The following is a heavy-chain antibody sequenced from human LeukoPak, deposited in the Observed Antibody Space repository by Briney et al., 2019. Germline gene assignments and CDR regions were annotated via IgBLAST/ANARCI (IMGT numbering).Heavy chain of an antibody. V-gene: IGHV4-39*02. CDR3: ARRPLGAAADAFDI. D-gene: IGHD3-16*01. CDR1: GGSISSSSYL. CDR2: IYYRGST. Sequence: TSETLSLTCTVSGGSISSSSYLWGWIRQPPAKGLEWIGSIYYRGSTYYNPSLKSRVTISVDTSKNHFSLKLSSVTAADTAVYYCARRPLGAAADAFDIWGQGTMVTVSS. J-gene: IGHJ3*02.